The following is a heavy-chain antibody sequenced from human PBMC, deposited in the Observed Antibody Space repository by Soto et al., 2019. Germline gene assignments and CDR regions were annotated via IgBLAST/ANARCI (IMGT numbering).Heavy chain of an antibody. Sequence: QVQLVQSGAEVKKPGSSVKISCKASGGTFSSYAISWVRQAPGQGLEWMGGIIPIFGTANYAQKFQGRVTITADESTSTAYMELSSLRSEDTAVYYCASIGEYQLLYGNWFDPWGQGTLVTVSS. J-gene: IGHJ5*02. D-gene: IGHD2-2*02. CDR2: IIPIFGTA. CDR3: ASIGEYQLLYGNWFDP. V-gene: IGHV1-69*01. CDR1: GGTFSSYA.